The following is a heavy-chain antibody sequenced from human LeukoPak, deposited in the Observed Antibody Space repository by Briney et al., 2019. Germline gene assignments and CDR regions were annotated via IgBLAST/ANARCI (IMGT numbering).Heavy chain of an antibody. Sequence: SETLSLTCTVSDGSISTYYWSWIRQAPGKGLEWIGYNSYSATSNHNPSLQSRVTISVDTAQNQFSLKLSSLTTADTAVYYCARLWAGTFDYWGQGVLVTVSS. D-gene: IGHD6-19*01. CDR1: DGSISTYY. CDR3: ARLWAGTFDY. CDR2: NSYSATS. V-gene: IGHV4-59*01. J-gene: IGHJ4*02.